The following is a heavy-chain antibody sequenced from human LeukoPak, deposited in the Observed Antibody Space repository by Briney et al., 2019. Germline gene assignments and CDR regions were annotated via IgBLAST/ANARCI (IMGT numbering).Heavy chain of an antibody. J-gene: IGHJ3*02. CDR2: ISAYNGNT. CDR1: GYTFTSYG. D-gene: IGHD3-10*01. V-gene: IGHV1-18*01. Sequence: GASVNVSRKASGYTFTSYGISWVRPAPGQGLEWVGWISAYNGNTNYAQKLQGRVTITTDTSTSTAYMELRSLRSDDTAVYYCARGVLLQGRGAFDIWGQGAMVTVSS. CDR3: ARGVLLQGRGAFDI.